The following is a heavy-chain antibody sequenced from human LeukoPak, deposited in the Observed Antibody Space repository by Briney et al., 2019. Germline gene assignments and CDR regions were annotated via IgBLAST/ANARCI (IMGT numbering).Heavy chain of an antibody. Sequence: PGGTLRLSCAASGFTFSTYWMHWVRQAPGKGQMWVSRINTNGSSTFYADSVKGRFTISRDNAKSTLHLQMNSLRAEDTAVYYCARVYYTGAGGAFDIWGQGTMVTVSS. V-gene: IGHV3-74*01. CDR3: ARVYYTGAGGAFDI. D-gene: IGHD3-10*01. CDR2: INTNGSST. CDR1: GFTFSTYW. J-gene: IGHJ3*02.